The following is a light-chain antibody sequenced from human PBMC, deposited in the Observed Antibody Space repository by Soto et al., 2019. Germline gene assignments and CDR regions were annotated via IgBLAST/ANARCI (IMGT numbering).Light chain of an antibody. CDR2: SAS. CDR3: QQYGSSPRT. Sequence: EIVLTQSPGTLSLSPGERATLSCRASQSVSSSHLAWYQQKPGQAPRLLIFSASSRATGIPDRFGGSGSGTDFTLTISALETEDFAVYFCQQYGSSPRTFGQGTKVEIK. CDR1: QSVSSSH. J-gene: IGKJ1*01. V-gene: IGKV3-20*01.